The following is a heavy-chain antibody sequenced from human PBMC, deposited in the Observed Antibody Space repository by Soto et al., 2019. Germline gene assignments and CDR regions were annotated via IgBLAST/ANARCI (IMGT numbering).Heavy chain of an antibody. J-gene: IGHJ4*02. CDR1: GFTFTSSA. CDR2: IVVGSGNT. D-gene: IGHD3-3*01. Sequence: SGKVSCKASGFTFTSSAVQWVRQARGQRLEWIGWIVVGSGNTNYAQRFQERVTITRDMSTSTAYMELSSLRSEDTAVYYCAADLDYDFWSGYSNFFDYWGQGTLVTVSS. V-gene: IGHV1-58*01. CDR3: AADLDYDFWSGYSNFFDY.